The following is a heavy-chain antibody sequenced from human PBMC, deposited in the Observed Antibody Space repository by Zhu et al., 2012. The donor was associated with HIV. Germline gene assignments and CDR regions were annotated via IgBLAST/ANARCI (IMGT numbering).Heavy chain of an antibody. J-gene: IGHJ3*02. CDR1: GGSISSGDYY. Sequence: QVQLQESGPGLVKPSQTLSLTCTVSGGSISSGDYYWSWVRQSPVRGLEWIGYIYYSGTTYYIPSAKSRVTISVDTSKNQFSLKLTSVTAADTAMYYCARKQWELLSAFDIWGQGTMVTVSS. CDR2: IYYSGTT. D-gene: IGHD1-26*01. CDR3: ARKQWELLSAFDI. V-gene: IGHV4-30-4*08.